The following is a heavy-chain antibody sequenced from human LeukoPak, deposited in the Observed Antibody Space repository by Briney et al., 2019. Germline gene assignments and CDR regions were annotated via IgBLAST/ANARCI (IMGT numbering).Heavy chain of an antibody. D-gene: IGHD2-21*02. CDR1: GYTFTGYY. CDR2: INPNSGGT. J-gene: IGHJ3*02. CDR3: ARVPGMCGGDCYPGAFDI. Sequence: ASVKVSCKASGYTFTGYYMHWVRQAPGQGLEWMGWINPNSGGTNYAQKFQGRVTMTRDTSISTAYMELSRLRADDTAVYYCARVPGMCGGDCYPGAFDIWGQGTMVTVSS. V-gene: IGHV1-2*02.